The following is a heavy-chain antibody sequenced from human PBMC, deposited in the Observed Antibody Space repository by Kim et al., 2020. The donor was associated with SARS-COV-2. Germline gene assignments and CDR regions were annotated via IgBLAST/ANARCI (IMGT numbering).Heavy chain of an antibody. CDR1: GFSFPNSW. J-gene: IGHJ6*02. CDR3: ARSGRGDTDWLKFLGIKGYFYYGMDV. Sequence: GGSLRLSCAASGFSFPNSWMSGVRQAPGKWLEWVANIKQDGREKNSVDSVKGRFIISRDNAKNSLFLQMNSLRAEDTAVYYCARSGRGDTDWLKFLGIKGYFYYGMDVWGQGTTVTVSS. CDR2: IKQDGREK. V-gene: IGHV3-7*05. D-gene: IGHD3-9*01.